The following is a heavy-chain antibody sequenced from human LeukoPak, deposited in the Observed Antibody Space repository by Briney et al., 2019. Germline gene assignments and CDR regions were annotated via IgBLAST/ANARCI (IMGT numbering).Heavy chain of an antibody. CDR2: IYTSGST. J-gene: IGHJ3*02. Sequence: SQTLSLTCTVSGGSISSGSYYWSWIRQPAGKGLEWIGRIYTSGSTNYNPSLKRRATISVDTSKNQFSLKLSSVTAAETAVYYCARRGGGYCSSTSCPAHAFDIWGQGTMVTVSS. D-gene: IGHD2-2*01. V-gene: IGHV4-61*02. CDR1: GGSISSGSYY. CDR3: ARRGGGYCSSTSCPAHAFDI.